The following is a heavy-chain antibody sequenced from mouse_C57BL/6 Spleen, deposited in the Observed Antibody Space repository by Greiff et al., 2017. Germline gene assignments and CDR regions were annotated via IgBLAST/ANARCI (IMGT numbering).Heavy chain of an antibody. D-gene: IGHD1-1*01. J-gene: IGHJ4*01. CDR1: GFSLTSYG. Sequence: QVQLKESGPGLVQPSQSLSITCTVSGFSLTSYGVHWVRQSPGKGLEWLGVIWSGGSTDYNAAFISRLSISKDNSKSQVIFKMNSLQADDTAIYYCARNSFNLVLRHAMDYWGQGTSVTVSS. CDR3: ARNSFNLVLRHAMDY. V-gene: IGHV2-2*01. CDR2: IWSGGST.